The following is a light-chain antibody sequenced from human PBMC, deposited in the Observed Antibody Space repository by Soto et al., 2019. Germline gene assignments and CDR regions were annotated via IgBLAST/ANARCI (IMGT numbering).Light chain of an antibody. CDR3: QQYGSSPGT. CDR1: QSVSSSY. V-gene: IGKV3-20*01. J-gene: IGKJ1*01. Sequence: EIVLTQSPGTLSFSPGERATLSYRASQSVSSSYLAWYQQKPGQAPRLLIYGASSRATGIPDRFSGSGSGTDFTLTISRLEPEDFAVYYCQQYGSSPGTFGQGTKVEIK. CDR2: GAS.